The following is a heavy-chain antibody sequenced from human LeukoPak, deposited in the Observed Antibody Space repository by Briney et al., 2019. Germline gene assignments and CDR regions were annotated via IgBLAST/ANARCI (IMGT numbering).Heavy chain of an antibody. Sequence: ASETLSLTCTVSGVSISSYYWSWIRQPPGKGLEWIGYIYYSGSTNYNPSLKSRVTISVDTSKNQFSLKLSSVTAADTAVYYCANFLGYFDYWGQGTLVTVSS. CDR1: GVSISSYY. CDR3: ANFLGYFDY. D-gene: IGHD2-15*01. CDR2: IYYSGST. V-gene: IGHV4-59*01. J-gene: IGHJ4*02.